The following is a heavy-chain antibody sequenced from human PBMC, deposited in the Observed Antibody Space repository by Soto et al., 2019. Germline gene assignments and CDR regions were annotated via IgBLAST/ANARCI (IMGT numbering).Heavy chain of an antibody. D-gene: IGHD1-7*01. V-gene: IGHV1-2*02. CDR1: GYTFTGYY. CDR3: ARSRPGISTGTTLFP. J-gene: IGHJ5*02. CDR2: INPNSGGT. Sequence: ASVKVSCKASGYTFTGYYMHWVRQAPGQGLEWMGWINPNSGGTNYAQKFQGRVTMTRDTSISTAYMELSRLRSDDTAVYYCARSRPGISTGTTLFPWGQGTLVTAPQ.